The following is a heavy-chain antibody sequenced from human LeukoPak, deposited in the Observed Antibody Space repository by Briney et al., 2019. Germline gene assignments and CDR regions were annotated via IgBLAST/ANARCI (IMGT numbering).Heavy chain of an antibody. D-gene: IGHD6-19*01. V-gene: IGHV4-59*08. CDR1: GGSISSYY. CDR3: ARPGYSSGWYYFDY. J-gene: IGHJ4*02. Sequence: PSETLSLTCTVSGGSISSYYWSWIRQPPGKGLEWIGYIYYSGSTNYNPSLKSRVTISVDTSKNQFSLKLSSVTAADTAVYYCARPGYSSGWYYFDYWGQGTLVTVSS. CDR2: IYYSGST.